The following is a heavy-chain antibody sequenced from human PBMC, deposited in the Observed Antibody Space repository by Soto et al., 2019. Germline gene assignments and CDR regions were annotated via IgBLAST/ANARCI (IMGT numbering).Heavy chain of an antibody. D-gene: IGHD3-9*01. J-gene: IGHJ4*02. Sequence: GASVKGSWKAAGYAFTSYVINWVRQATGQGLEWMGWMNPNSGNTGYAQKFQGRVTMTRNTSISTAYMELSSLRSEDTAVYYCVRASYDILTGPIPKSDYWGKGTLVTVSS. CDR2: MNPNSGNT. V-gene: IGHV1-8*01. CDR3: VRASYDILTGPIPKSDY. CDR1: GYAFTSYV.